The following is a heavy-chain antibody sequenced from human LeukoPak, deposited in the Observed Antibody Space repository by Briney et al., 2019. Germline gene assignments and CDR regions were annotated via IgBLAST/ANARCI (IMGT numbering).Heavy chain of an antibody. CDR2: ISYDGSNK. CDR1: GFTFSSYA. Sequence: GRSLRLSCAASGFTFSSYAMHWVRQAPGKGLEWVAVISYDGSNKYYADSAKGRFTISRDNSKNTLYLQMNSLRAEDTAVCYCARGSILLWFGELLSDYFDYWGQGTLVTVSS. D-gene: IGHD3-10*01. V-gene: IGHV3-30*04. CDR3: ARGSILLWFGELLSDYFDY. J-gene: IGHJ4*02.